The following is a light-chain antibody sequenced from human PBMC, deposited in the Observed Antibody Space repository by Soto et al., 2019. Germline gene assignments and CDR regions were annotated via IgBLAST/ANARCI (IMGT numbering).Light chain of an antibody. CDR3: QSYDSSLSGWV. V-gene: IGLV1-40*01. CDR1: SSNIGAGYD. Sequence: QSVLTQPPSVSGXXXXRVTXSCTGSSSNIGAGYDVHWYQQLPGTAPKLLIFGNNNRPSGVPDRFSGSKSGTSASLAITGLQAEDEADYYCQSYDSSLSGWVFGGGTKLTVL. CDR2: GNN. J-gene: IGLJ3*02.